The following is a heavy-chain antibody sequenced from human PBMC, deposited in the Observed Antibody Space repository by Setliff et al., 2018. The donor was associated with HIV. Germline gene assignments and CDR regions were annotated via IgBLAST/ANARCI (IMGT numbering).Heavy chain of an antibody. J-gene: IGHJ4*02. V-gene: IGHV1-18*01. D-gene: IGHD3-22*01. CDR1: GYTFTSYD. Sequence: ASVKVSCKASGYTFTSYDINWVRQATGQGLEWMGWMNPNSGNANYAQKLLGRVVMTTDTSTTTAYMELRSLRSDDTAVYYCARVGDSSGYTFDYWGQGTLVTVSS. CDR2: MNPNSGNA. CDR3: ARVGDSSGYTFDY.